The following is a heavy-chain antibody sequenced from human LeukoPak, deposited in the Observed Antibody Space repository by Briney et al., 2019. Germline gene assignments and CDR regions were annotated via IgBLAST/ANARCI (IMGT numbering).Heavy chain of an antibody. J-gene: IGHJ6*02. V-gene: IGHV4-34*01. D-gene: IGHD3-10*01. Sequence: SETLSLTCAVYGGSFSGYYWSWIRQPPGKGLEWIGEINHSGSTNYNPSLTRRVTISVDTSKNQFSLKLSSVTAADTAVYYCARLWFGELDYYYYGMDVWGQGTTVTVSS. CDR3: ARLWFGELDYYYYGMDV. CDR2: INHSGST. CDR1: GGSFSGYY.